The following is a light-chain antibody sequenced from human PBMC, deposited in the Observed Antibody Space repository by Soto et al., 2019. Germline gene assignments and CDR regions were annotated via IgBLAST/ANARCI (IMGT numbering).Light chain of an antibody. Sequence: QSALTQPASVSGSPGQPITISCTGTRSDVGGYDYVSWYQQHPGKAPKLVIFDVSNRPSGVANRFSGSKSGTTASLTISGLQTEDEADYYCSSYTSTSTLVLFGPGTKVTVL. CDR1: RSDVGGYDY. J-gene: IGLJ2*01. V-gene: IGLV2-14*03. CDR2: DVS. CDR3: SSYTSTSTLVL.